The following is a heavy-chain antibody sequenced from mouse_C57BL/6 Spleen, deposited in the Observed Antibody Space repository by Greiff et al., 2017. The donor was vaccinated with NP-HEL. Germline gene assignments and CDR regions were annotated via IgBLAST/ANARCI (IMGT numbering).Heavy chain of an antibody. CDR1: GYTFTSYW. CDR3: ARGDGSSYEYFDV. CDR2: IDPSDSYT. V-gene: IGHV1-69*01. J-gene: IGHJ1*03. Sequence: QVQLQQPGAELVMPGASVKLSCKASGYTFTSYWMHWVKQRPGQGLEWIGEIDPSDSYTKYNQKFKGKSTLTVDKSSSTAYMQLSSLTSEDSAVYYCARGDGSSYEYFDVWGTGTTVTVSS. D-gene: IGHD1-1*01.